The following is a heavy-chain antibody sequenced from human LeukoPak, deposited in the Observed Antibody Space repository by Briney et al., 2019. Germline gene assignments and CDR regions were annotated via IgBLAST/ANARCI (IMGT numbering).Heavy chain of an antibody. Sequence: ETLCLSPTLSGDSPRSYSSSWIPQTPRKGLECIGYIYYSGGTPYNPSPTSRVTPSVDTSPNQFSLKLRSVTAADTDVYYCARHVTMCGPYDASDIWGQGTMVTVSP. CDR3: ARHVTMCGPYDASDI. D-gene: IGHD5-24*01. CDR2: IYYSGGT. CDR1: GDSPRSYS. V-gene: IGHV4-59*08. J-gene: IGHJ3*02.